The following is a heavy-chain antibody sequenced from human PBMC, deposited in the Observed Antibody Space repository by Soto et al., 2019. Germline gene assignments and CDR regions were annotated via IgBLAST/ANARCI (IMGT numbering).Heavy chain of an antibody. Sequence: NPSETLSLTCTVSGGSVSSGSYYWSWIRQPPGKGLEWIGYIYYSGSTNYNPSLKSRVTISVDTSKNQFSLKLSSVTAADTAVYYCASSSYWVTNYFDYWGQGTLVTVSS. CDR3: ASSSYWVTNYFDY. J-gene: IGHJ4*02. V-gene: IGHV4-61*01. CDR2: IYYSGST. D-gene: IGHD5-18*01. CDR1: GGSVSSGSYY.